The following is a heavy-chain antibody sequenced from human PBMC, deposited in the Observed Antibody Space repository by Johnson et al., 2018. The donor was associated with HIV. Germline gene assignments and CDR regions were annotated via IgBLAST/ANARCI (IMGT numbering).Heavy chain of an antibody. CDR3: SKLVHYNNVDI. CDR1: GFTFDDYG. J-gene: IGHJ3*02. V-gene: IGHV3-11*04. Sequence: QVQLVESGGGVVRPGGSLRLSCAASGFTFDDYGMSWIRQAPGKGLEWVSYISSSGSTIYYADSVKGRFTISRDNAKNSLYLQMNSLRAEDTAVYYCSKLVHYNNVDIWGQGTMVTVSS. D-gene: IGHD3-10*01. CDR2: ISSSGSTI.